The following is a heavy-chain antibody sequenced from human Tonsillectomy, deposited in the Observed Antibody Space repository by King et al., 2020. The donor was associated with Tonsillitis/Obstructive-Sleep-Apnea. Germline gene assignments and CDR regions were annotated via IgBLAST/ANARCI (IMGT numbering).Heavy chain of an antibody. Sequence: QLVQSGAEVKKPGASVKVSCKASGYAFTSYGISWVRQAPGQGLEWMGWISAYNGNTNYAQKLQGRVTMTTDTSTSTAYMELRSLRSDDTAVDYCARDCGDLYDILTGNHYYSYYMDVWGKGTTVTVSS. CDR3: ARDCGDLYDILTGNHYYSYYMDV. J-gene: IGHJ6*03. CDR2: ISAYNGNT. V-gene: IGHV1-18*01. CDR1: GYAFTSYG. D-gene: IGHD3-9*01.